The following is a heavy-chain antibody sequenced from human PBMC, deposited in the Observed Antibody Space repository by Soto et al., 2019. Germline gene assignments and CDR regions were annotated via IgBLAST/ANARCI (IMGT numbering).Heavy chain of an antibody. CDR2: IKEDGSEK. CDR1: GFTFGSFW. D-gene: IGHD3-22*01. V-gene: IGHV3-7*01. J-gene: IGHJ4*02. Sequence: GGSLRLSCAASGFTFGSFWMSWVRQAPGKGLEWVANIKEDGSEKHYVESVKGRFTVSRDNAKNSLYLQTNSLRAEDTAVYYCARTRHSRGYSLFDHWGQGTLGTVST. CDR3: ARTRHSRGYSLFDH.